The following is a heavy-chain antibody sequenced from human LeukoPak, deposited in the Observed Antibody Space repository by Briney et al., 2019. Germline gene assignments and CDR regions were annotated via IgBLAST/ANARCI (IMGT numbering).Heavy chain of an antibody. D-gene: IGHD3-10*01. CDR3: ARYYYGSGTTIYLYYGMDV. J-gene: IGHJ6*02. V-gene: IGHV4-34*01. CDR2: INHSGST. CDR1: GGSFSGYY. Sequence: SETQSLTCAVYGGSFSGYYWSWIRQPPGKGLEWIGEINHSGSTNYNPSLKSRVTISVDTSKNQFSLKLSSVTAADTAVYYCARYYYGSGTTIYLYYGMDVWGQGTTVTVSS.